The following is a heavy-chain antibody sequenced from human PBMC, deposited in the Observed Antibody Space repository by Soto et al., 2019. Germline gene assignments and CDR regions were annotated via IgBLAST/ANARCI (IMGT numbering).Heavy chain of an antibody. V-gene: IGHV4-30-4*01. Sequence: GSISSADYYWSWVRQPPGKGLEWIGYIYYSGSTFFNPSLKSRVTISKDTSRNQFSLRLNSVTAADTAVYYCARAIVVTIGGMDVWGQGTTVAVSS. D-gene: IGHD5-12*01. CDR2: IYYSGST. J-gene: IGHJ6*02. CDR3: ARAIVVTIGGMDV. CDR1: GSISSADYY.